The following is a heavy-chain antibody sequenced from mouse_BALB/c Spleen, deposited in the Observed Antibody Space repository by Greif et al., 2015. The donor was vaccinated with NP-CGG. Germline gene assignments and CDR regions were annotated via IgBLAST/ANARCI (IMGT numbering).Heavy chain of an antibody. J-gene: IGHJ4*01. CDR1: GYTFTSYW. Sequence: VQLQQSGAELVKPGASVKLSCKASGYTFTSYWMHWVKQRPGQGLEWIGEINPSNGRTNYNVKFKSKATLTVDKSSSTAYMQLSSLTSEDSAVYYCARSGSPGFLRAMDYWGQGTSVTVSS. CDR3: ARSGSPGFLRAMDY. D-gene: IGHD1-2*01. V-gene: IGHV1S81*02. CDR2: INPSNGRT.